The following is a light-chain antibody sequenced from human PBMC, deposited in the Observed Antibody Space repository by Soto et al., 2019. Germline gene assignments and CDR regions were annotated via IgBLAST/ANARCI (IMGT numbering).Light chain of an antibody. Sequence: IQMNKYQSFLSASLGHRVTITCRSSQSISSYLNWYQQKPGKAPKLLIYAASSLQSGVPSRFSGSGSGTDFTLAISSLQPEDFATYYCQQSYSTPPTFGQGTKVDIK. J-gene: IGKJ1*01. CDR3: QQSYSTPPT. V-gene: IGKV1-39*01. CDR2: AAS. CDR1: QSISSY.